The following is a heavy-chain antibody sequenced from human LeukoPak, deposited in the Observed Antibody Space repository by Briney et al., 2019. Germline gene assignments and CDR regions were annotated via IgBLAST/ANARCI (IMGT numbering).Heavy chain of an antibody. Sequence: PGGSLRLSCAASGLSFSSYAMSRVREAPGKGLEWDSAVSGTSTNTYYSDAVKGRFTISRDNSQNTLYLQMNNLEGGDTAVYYCAKGAAVAGTLYFQHWGQGTLVTVSS. D-gene: IGHD6-19*01. V-gene: IGHV3-23*01. CDR3: AKGAAVAGTLYFQH. CDR2: VSGTSTNT. CDR1: GLSFSSYA. J-gene: IGHJ1*01.